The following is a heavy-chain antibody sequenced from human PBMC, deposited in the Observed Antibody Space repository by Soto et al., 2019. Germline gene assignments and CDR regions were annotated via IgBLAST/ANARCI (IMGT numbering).Heavy chain of an antibody. CDR1: GFTFSSYA. D-gene: IGHD1-26*01. V-gene: IGHV3-30-3*01. CDR2: ISYDGSNK. J-gene: IGHJ6*02. Sequence: QVQLVESGGGVVQPGRSLRLSCAASGFTFSSYAMHWVRQAPGKGLEGVAVISYDGSNKYYADSVKGRFTISRDNTKNTLYLQMNGLRAEDTAVYYCASSIVGATGEDYYYGMDVWGQGTTVTVSS. CDR3: ASSIVGATGEDYYYGMDV.